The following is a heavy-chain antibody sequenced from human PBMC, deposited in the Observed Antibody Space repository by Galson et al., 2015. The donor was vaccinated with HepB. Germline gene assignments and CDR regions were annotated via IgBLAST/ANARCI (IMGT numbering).Heavy chain of an antibody. CDR3: AREGRRGYYYGMDV. CDR1: GDSVSSNSAA. V-gene: IGHV6-1*01. CDR2: TYYRSKWYN. Sequence: CAISGDSVSSNSAAWYWIRQSPSRGLEWLGRTYYRSKWYNDYAVSVKSRITINPDTSKNQFSLQLNSVTPEDTAVYYCAREGRRGYYYGMDVWGQGTTVTVSS. J-gene: IGHJ6*02.